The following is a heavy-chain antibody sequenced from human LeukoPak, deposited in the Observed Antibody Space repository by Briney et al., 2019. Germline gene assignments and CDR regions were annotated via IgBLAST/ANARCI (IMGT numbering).Heavy chain of an antibody. CDR1: GYNFVSYA. D-gene: IGHD3-10*01. CDR3: ARDLSVFRYYFDF. CDR2: INAANGNT. J-gene: IGHJ4*02. V-gene: IGHV1-3*01. Sequence: ASVKVSCKPSGYNFVSYAIHWVRQAPGQRLEWMGWINAANGNTKYSQKFQGRITITRDTSASTAYMDLSSLTSEDTAVYYCARDLSVFRYYFDFWGQGTLVTVSS.